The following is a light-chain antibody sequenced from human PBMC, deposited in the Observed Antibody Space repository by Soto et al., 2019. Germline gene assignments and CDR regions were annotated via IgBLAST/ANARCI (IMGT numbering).Light chain of an antibody. CDR2: AAS. V-gene: IGKV1-39*01. J-gene: IGKJ1*01. CDR1: QTRSRY. Sequence: DIHMTQSPSSLSSSVGDTVTITCRATQTRSRYLNWYQQRPGKAPKLLIYAASSLQSGVASRLSGSGPGTDFTLTISRLQPEDFATYLCQPTSNMPQWTCGPGTTVDIK. CDR3: QPTSNMPQWT.